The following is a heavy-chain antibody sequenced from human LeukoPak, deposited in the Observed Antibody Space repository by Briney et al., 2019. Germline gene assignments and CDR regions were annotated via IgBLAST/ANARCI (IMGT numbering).Heavy chain of an antibody. CDR2: ISAYNGNT. D-gene: IGHD3-22*01. CDR3: ASGVYDSSGYSFDY. Sequence: ASVKVSCKASGYTFTSYGISWVRRAPGQGLEWMGWISAYNGNTNYAQKLQGRVTMTTDTSTSTAYMELRSLRSDDTAVYYCASGVYDSSGYSFDYWGQGTLVTVSS. V-gene: IGHV1-18*01. CDR1: GYTFTSYG. J-gene: IGHJ4*02.